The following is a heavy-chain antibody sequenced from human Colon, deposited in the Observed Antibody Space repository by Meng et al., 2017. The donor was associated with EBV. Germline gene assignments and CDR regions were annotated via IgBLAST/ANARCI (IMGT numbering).Heavy chain of an antibody. D-gene: IGHD5-24*01. Sequence: QVQLQAPGPGLVKPSQTLSLTCTVSGGSISSGGYYWSWIRQHPGKGLEWIGYIYYSGSTYYNPSLKSRVTISIDTSKNQFSLKLSSVTAADTAVYYCARGPSRWLQFSFDYWGQGTLVTVSS. CDR2: IYYSGST. CDR3: ARGPSRWLQFSFDY. V-gene: IGHV4-31*03. J-gene: IGHJ4*02. CDR1: GGSISSGGYY.